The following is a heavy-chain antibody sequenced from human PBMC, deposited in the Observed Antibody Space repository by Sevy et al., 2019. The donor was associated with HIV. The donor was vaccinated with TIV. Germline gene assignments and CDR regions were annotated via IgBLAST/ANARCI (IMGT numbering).Heavy chain of an antibody. V-gene: IGHV4-39*01. CDR2: ISYGGST. D-gene: IGHD4-17*01. J-gene: IGHJ4*02. CDR1: GGSISSSIYY. CDR3: ARLPYGSIHFYFDH. Sequence: SETLSLTCTVSGGSISSSIYYWGWIRQPPGKGLEWIGSISYGGSTYSNVSLKSRVTISVDTSKNQFSLNLSSVTAADTAVYYCARLPYGSIHFYFDHWGQGTLVTVSS.